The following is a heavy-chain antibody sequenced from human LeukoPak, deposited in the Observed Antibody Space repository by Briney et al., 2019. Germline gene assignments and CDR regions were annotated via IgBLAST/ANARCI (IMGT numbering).Heavy chain of an antibody. D-gene: IGHD6-19*01. V-gene: IGHV4-59*01. J-gene: IGHJ6*02. CDR1: GGSISSYY. CDR2: IYYSGST. Sequence: SETLSLTCTVSGGSISSYYWSWIRQPPGKGLEWIGYIYYSGSTNYNPSLKSRVTISVDTSKNQFSLKLSSVTAADTAVYYCARQSYTSSGWSPYYYGMDVWGQGTTVTVSS. CDR3: ARQSYTSSGWSPYYYGMDV.